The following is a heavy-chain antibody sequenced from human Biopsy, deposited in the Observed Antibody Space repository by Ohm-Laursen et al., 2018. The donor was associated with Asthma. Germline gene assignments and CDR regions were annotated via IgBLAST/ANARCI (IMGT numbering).Heavy chain of an antibody. D-gene: IGHD5-12*01. CDR2: IFYSGAT. CDR3: ARGTIVAGIDY. V-gene: IGHV4-61*01. Sequence: TLSLTCSVSGGSVSSDKYYWSWIRRPPGKGLEWIAYIFYSGATNYNPSLKSRVAQSIDTSKSQFPLRLNSLSAADTAVYYCARGTIVAGIDYWGRGTLVTVSS. J-gene: IGHJ4*02. CDR1: GGSVSSDKYY.